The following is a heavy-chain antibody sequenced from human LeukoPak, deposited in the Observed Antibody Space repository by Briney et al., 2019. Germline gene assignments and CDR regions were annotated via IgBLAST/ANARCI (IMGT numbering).Heavy chain of an antibody. CDR1: GFTFSSYS. CDR2: ISSSSSYI. Sequence: GGSLRLSCAASGFTFSSYSMNWVRQAPGKGLGWVSSISSSSSYIYYADSVKGRFTISRDNAKNSLYLQMNSLRAEDTAVYYCARDYSSGWHYYYYGMDVWGQGTTVTVSS. J-gene: IGHJ6*02. CDR3: ARDYSSGWHYYYYGMDV. D-gene: IGHD6-19*01. V-gene: IGHV3-21*01.